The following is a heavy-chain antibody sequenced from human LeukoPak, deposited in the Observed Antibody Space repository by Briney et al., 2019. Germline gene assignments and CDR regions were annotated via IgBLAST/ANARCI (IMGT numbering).Heavy chain of an antibody. CDR2: ISSSSSYI. Sequence: GGSLRLSCAASGFTFSSYSMNWVRQAPGKGLEWVSSISSSSSYIYYADSVKGRFTISRDNAKNSLYLQMNSLRAEDTAVYYWARDFYDYVWGSYRYTDYWGQGTLVTVSS. CDR1: GFTFSSYS. V-gene: IGHV3-21*01. J-gene: IGHJ4*02. CDR3: ARDFYDYVWGSYRYTDY. D-gene: IGHD3-16*02.